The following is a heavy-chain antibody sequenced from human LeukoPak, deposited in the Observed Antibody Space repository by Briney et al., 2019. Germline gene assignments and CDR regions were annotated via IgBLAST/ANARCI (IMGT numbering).Heavy chain of an antibody. CDR3: ARGVYLGNGYYFDY. CDR2: IYTSGST. J-gene: IGHJ4*02. D-gene: IGHD2-8*01. Sequence: QPSETLSLTCTVSGGSISSYYWNWIRQPAGKGLEWIGHIYTSGSTNYNSSLKSRVTMSVDTSKNQFSVKLNSVIAADTAMYYCARGVYLGNGYYFDYWGQGTLVTVSS. V-gene: IGHV4-4*07. CDR1: GGSISSYY.